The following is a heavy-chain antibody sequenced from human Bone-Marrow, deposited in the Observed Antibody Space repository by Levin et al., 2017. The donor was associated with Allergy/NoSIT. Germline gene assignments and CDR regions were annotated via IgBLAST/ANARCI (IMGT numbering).Heavy chain of an antibody. V-gene: IGHV4-39*07. J-gene: IGHJ4*02. CDR1: GDSINSGPYY. Sequence: SQTLSLTCTVSGDSINSGPYYWGWVRQPPGKGLEWIGSVYYTGATYYNPSLKSRVTISVDTFKNQVSLTLTSVTAADSAVYYCARGLTWRRGFDLWGQGTLVTVSS. CDR3: ARGLTWRRGFDL. CDR2: VYYTGAT. D-gene: IGHD5-12*01.